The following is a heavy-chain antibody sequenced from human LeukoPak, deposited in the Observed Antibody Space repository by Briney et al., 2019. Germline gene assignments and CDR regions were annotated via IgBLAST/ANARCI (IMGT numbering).Heavy chain of an antibody. CDR2: IYYSGTT. CDR1: GGSISSGGYF. CDR3: ARVEESSYYYYGMDV. V-gene: IGHV4-31*03. J-gene: IGHJ6*02. Sequence: SETLSLTCTVSGGSISSGGYFWSWIRRPPGKGLEWIGYIYYSGTTYYNPSLKSRLTISVDTSKNQFSLKLNSVTAADTAVYYCARVEESSYYYYGMDVWGQGTTVTVSS. D-gene: IGHD1-1*01.